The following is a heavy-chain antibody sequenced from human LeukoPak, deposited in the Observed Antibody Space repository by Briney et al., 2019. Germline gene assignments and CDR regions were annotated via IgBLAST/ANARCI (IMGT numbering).Heavy chain of an antibody. CDR1: GLTFSVYW. Sequence: GGSLRLSCAASGLTFSVYWMSWVRQPPGKGLEWVANIKQDGSEKDYVDSMRGRFTISRDNAKNSVYLQMNSLRVEDTAVYYCARDPSGYGPDYWGQGTLVTVSS. CDR2: IKQDGSEK. J-gene: IGHJ4*02. D-gene: IGHD5-12*01. V-gene: IGHV3-7*01. CDR3: ARDPSGYGPDY.